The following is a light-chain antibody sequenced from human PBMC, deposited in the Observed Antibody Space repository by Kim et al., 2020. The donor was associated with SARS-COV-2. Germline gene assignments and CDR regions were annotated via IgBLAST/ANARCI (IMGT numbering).Light chain of an antibody. J-gene: IGKJ2*03. Sequence: VSPGERTTLACRARQSVSSILAWYQQKPGQAPRLLIYGASTRATGIPARFSGSGSGTEFTLTISSLQSEDFAVYYCQQYNDWPPYSFGQGTKLEI. CDR3: QQYNDWPPYS. CDR2: GAS. CDR1: QSVSSI. V-gene: IGKV3-15*01.